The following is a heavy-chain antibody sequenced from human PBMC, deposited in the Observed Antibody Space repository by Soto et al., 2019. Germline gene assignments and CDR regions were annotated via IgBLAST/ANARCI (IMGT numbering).Heavy chain of an antibody. J-gene: IGHJ4*02. CDR2: IHHTGST. V-gene: IGHV4-38-2*02. CDR1: GYSISSSYY. CDR3: AKDRGGWLQSTTPHPFDY. D-gene: IGHD5-12*01. Sequence: SETPSLTCDVSGYSISSSYYWGWIGQPPGKGLEWIGSIHHTGSTYYNPSLKSRVSISVDTSKNQHSLKLRSVTAADTAVYYYAKDRGGWLQSTTPHPFDYWGQGTLVTVSS.